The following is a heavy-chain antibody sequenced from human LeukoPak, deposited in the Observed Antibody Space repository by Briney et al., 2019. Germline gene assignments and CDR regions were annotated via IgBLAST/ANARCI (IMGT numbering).Heavy chain of an antibody. V-gene: IGHV3-33*01. CDR3: ARATPKRGYSGYDRGYFDY. D-gene: IGHD5-12*01. J-gene: IGHJ4*02. CDR2: IWYDGSNK. Sequence: GGSLSLSCAASGFTFSSYGMHWVRQAPGKGLEWVAVIWYDGSNKYYADSVKGRFTISRDNSKNTLYLQMNSLRAEDTAVYYCARATPKRGYSGYDRGYFDYWGQGTLVTVSS. CDR1: GFTFSSYG.